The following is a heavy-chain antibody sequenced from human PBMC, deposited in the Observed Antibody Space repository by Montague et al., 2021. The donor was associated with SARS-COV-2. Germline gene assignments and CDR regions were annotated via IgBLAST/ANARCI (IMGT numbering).Heavy chain of an antibody. CDR2: ITHSGLT. J-gene: IGHJ3*01. D-gene: IGHD1-14*01. Sequence: SETLSLTCAVSGGSFSSYYCSWIRQPPGKGLEWIGEITHSGLTNYNPSLKSRVTISEDTSKNQFSLRLTSVTAADAAVYYCALADYNTGQYSFDVWGQGTMVTVSS. CDR3: ALADYNTGQYSFDV. V-gene: IGHV4-34*01. CDR1: GGSFSSYY.